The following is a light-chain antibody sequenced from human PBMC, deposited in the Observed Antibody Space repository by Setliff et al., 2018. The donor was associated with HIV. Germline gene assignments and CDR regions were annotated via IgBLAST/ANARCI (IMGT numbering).Light chain of an antibody. V-gene: IGLV2-14*03. CDR2: DVT. Sequence: QSALTQPASVSGSPGQSVTISCTGTSSDVGGYNFVSWYQQHPGKTPELLIYDVTNRPSGVSDRFSGSKSGNTASLTISGLQPEDGADYYCSSYTSTRALLFGGGTKVTVL. CDR1: SSDVGGYNF. CDR3: SSYTSTRALL. J-gene: IGLJ2*01.